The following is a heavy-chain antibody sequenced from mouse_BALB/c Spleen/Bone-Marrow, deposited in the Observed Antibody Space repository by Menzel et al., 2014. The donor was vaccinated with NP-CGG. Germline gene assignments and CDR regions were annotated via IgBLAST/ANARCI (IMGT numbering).Heavy chain of an antibody. J-gene: IGHJ3*01. CDR1: GFNIKDYY. CDR3: NGGYYEAWFAY. D-gene: IGHD2-3*01. Sequence: EVQVVESGAELVRSGASVKLSCTASGFNIKDYYMHWVKRRPEQGLEWIGWIDPENGDTEYAPKFQGKATMTADTSSNTAYLQLSSLTSEDTAVYYCNGGYYEAWFAYWGQGTLVTVSA. CDR2: IDPENGDT. V-gene: IGHV14-4*02.